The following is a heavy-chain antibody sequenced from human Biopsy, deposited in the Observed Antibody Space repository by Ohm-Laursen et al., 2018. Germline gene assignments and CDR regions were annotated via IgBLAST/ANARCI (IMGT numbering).Heavy chain of an antibody. V-gene: IGHV1-58*02. CDR2: IVVGGGNT. CDR1: GFTFNRSA. Sequence: EASVKVSCNASGFTFNRSAMQWVRQARGQRLEWIGWIVVGGGNTNYAQKFQERVTITRDMSTSTAYMELSSLRSEDTAVYYCASRPNCGGDCSSGFDYWGQGILVNVSS. D-gene: IGHD2-21*02. J-gene: IGHJ4*02. CDR3: ASRPNCGGDCSSGFDY.